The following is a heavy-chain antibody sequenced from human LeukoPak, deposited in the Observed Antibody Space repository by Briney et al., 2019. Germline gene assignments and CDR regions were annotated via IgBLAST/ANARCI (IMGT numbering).Heavy chain of an antibody. CDR3: ARGGYSYGFGWFDP. CDR2: IYYSGST. Sequence: SETLSLTCTVSGGSFSSGSYYWSWIRQPPGKGLEWIGYIYYSGSTNYNPSLKSRVTISVDTSKNQFSLKLSSVTAADTAVYYCARGGYSYGFGWFDPWGQGTLVTVSS. V-gene: IGHV4-61*01. J-gene: IGHJ5*02. CDR1: GGSFSSGSYY. D-gene: IGHD5-18*01.